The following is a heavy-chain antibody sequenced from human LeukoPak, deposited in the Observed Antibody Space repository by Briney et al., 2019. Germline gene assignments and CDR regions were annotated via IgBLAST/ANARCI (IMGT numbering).Heavy chain of an antibody. CDR1: GGSISSGSYY. J-gene: IGHJ2*01. CDR2: IYTSGST. D-gene: IGHD7-27*01. V-gene: IGHV4-61*02. Sequence: KPSQTLSLTCTVSGGSISSGSYYWSWIRQPAGKGLEWIGRIYTSGSTSYNPSLKSRVTISVDTSKNQFSLKLSSVTAADTAVYYCARGPQELGIRYFDLWGRGTLVTVSS. CDR3: ARGPQELGIRYFDL.